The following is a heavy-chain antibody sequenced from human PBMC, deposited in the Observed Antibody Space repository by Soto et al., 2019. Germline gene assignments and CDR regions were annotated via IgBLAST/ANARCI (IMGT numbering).Heavy chain of an antibody. V-gene: IGHV3-11*01. CDR2: SSYSGRSI. D-gene: IGHD2-8*01. J-gene: IGHJ5*02. Sequence: GGSLRLSCAVSGFRFSDDYMSWIRQAPGKGLEWVSSSSYSGRSIFYADSVKGRFAMSRDNANKSLYLQMNSLRAEDTAVYYCASSRFRMSWFDPWGQGTLVTVSS. CDR3: ASSRFRMSWFDP. CDR1: GFRFSDDY.